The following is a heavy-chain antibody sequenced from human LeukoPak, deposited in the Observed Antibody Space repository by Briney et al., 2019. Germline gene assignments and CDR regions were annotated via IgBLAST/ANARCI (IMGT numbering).Heavy chain of an antibody. V-gene: IGHV3-11*01. CDR1: GLTFSDYH. J-gene: IGHJ1*01. CDR2: ISDNGRTN. CDR3: AKGQGFGYDSSGPAD. D-gene: IGHD3-22*01. Sequence: GGSLRLSCAASGLTFSDYHMSWIRQAPGKGLEWVSHISDNGRTNYYANSVQGRFTVSRDNAKNSLYLQMNSLRAEDTAVYYCAKGQGFGYDSSGPADWGQGTLVTVSS.